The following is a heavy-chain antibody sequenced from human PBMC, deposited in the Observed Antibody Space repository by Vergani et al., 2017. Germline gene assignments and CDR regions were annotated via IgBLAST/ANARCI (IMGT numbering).Heavy chain of an antibody. CDR1: GFTFSRYA. D-gene: IGHD6-19*01. CDR3: ANRRGWYFDY. Sequence: EEPLLESGGGLVQPGGSLRLYCAASGFTFSRYAMSCVRPAPAEGLEWVSGISGSGGSTYYADSVKGRFTISRDNSKNTVYLQMNSLGVEDTAVYYCANRRGWYFDYWGQGTLVTVSS. V-gene: IGHV3-23*01. J-gene: IGHJ4*02. CDR2: ISGSGGST.